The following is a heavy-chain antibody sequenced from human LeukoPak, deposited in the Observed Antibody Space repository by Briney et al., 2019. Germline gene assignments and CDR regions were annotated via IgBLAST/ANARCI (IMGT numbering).Heavy chain of an antibody. CDR2: IYSGGST. J-gene: IGHJ4*02. CDR1: GFTVSSNY. V-gene: IGHV3-53*01. Sequence: PGGSLTLFCAASGFTVSSNYMSWVRQARGKGLEWVSVIYSGGSTYYADSVKGRFTISRDNSKNTLYLQMNSLRAEDTAVYYCARSKGAGYYYGSGSPPRFDYWGQGTLVTVSS. D-gene: IGHD3-10*01. CDR3: ARSKGAGYYYGSGSPPRFDY.